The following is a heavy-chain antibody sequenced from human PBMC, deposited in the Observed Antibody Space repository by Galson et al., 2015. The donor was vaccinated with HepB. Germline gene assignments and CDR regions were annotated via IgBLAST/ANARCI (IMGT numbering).Heavy chain of an antibody. Sequence: SLRLSCAASGFTFSDYSMNWVRQAPGKGLEWVSSISSSSSYIYYADSLKGRFTISRDNAKNSLYLQMNSLRAEDTAVYYCAREKKTGRSFDYWGQGTLVTVSS. CDR1: GFTFSDYS. J-gene: IGHJ4*02. D-gene: IGHD7-27*01. V-gene: IGHV3-21*01. CDR2: ISSSSSYI. CDR3: AREKKTGRSFDY.